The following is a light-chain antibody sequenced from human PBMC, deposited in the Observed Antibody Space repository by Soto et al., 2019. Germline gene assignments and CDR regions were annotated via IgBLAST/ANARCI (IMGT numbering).Light chain of an antibody. CDR2: SAS. J-gene: IGKJ1*01. V-gene: IGKV4-1*01. CDR3: QQYYRRLT. CDR1: QSGLCSSNNKNY. Sequence: DIVMTQSPDSLAVSLGERATINCKSSQSGLCSSNNKNYVAWYKQKPAQPPKLLIYSASTRDSGVPDRFSGTGCVTDFTLTVNSLQAEDVADYYYQQYYRRLTFGQGTKVEIK.